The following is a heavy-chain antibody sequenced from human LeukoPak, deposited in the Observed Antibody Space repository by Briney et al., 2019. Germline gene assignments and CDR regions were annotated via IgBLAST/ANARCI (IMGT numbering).Heavy chain of an antibody. Sequence: GGSLRLSCAASGFTFNNYGMHWVRQAPGKGLEWVAVISYDGRNIHYPDSVKGRFTISRDISTDTLWLQMDSLRTEDTAVYYCAKGPLRGTAAAIDYWGQGTLVTASS. CDR2: ISYDGRNI. CDR3: AKGPLRGTAAAIDY. V-gene: IGHV3-30*18. CDR1: GFTFNNYG. D-gene: IGHD2-2*01. J-gene: IGHJ4*02.